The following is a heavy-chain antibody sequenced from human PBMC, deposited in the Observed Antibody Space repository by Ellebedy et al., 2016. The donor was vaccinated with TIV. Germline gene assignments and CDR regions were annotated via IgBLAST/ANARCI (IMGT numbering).Heavy chain of an antibody. CDR1: GGSISNNNYF. V-gene: IGHV4-30-4*01. D-gene: IGHD3-10*01. CDR2: TFHSGNT. J-gene: IGHJ6*02. Sequence: SETLSLTXTVSGGSISNNNYFWSWIRQHPGKGLEWIGYTFHSGNTYYNPSLQSRATISADTSKNQFSLNLNSVTAADTALYYCARLWFGDLLSPEGDVWGQGTTVTVSS. CDR3: ARLWFGDLLSPEGDV.